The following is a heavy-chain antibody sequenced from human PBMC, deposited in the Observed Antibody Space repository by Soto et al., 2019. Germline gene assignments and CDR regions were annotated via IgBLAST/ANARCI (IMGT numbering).Heavy chain of an antibody. J-gene: IGHJ4*02. CDR2: IKEDGSEK. D-gene: IGHD2-15*01. Sequence: LRLSCVASGFTFSSYWMSWVRQAPGKGPEWVANIKEDGSEKYYVDSVKGRFTISRDNVKNSLYLQMNSLRAEDTAVYYCGRGYARCDYWGQGTLVTVSS. CDR1: GFTFSSYW. V-gene: IGHV3-7*03. CDR3: GRGYARCDY.